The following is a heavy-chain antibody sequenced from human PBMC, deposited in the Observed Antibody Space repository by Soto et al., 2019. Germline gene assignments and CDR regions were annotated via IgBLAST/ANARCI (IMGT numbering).Heavy chain of an antibody. CDR1: GFTFSSYA. CDR2: ISYDGSNK. V-gene: IGHV3-30-3*01. Sequence: QVQLVESGGGVVQPGRSLRLSCAASGFTFSSYAMHWVRQAPGKGLEWVAVISYDGSNKYYADSVKGRFTISRDNSKNTLYLQMNSLRAEDTAVYHCARDSFDYWGQGTLVTVSS. CDR3: ARDSFDY. J-gene: IGHJ4*02.